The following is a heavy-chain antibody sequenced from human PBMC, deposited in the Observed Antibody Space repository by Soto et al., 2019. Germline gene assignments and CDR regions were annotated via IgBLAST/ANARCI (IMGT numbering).Heavy chain of an antibody. CDR2: IKQDGSDK. D-gene: IGHD3-3*01. J-gene: IGHJ3*01. V-gene: IGHV3-7*05. CDR3: ACDKNVYDFFGADDAFDL. Sequence: EVQLVESGGGLVQPGGSLRLSCAASGFTFRSYWMSWVRQAPGKGLEWVASIKQDGSDKYYVESVKGRFTISRDNAKNSVDLLMNTQRADDTAVYYCACDKNVYDFFGADDAFDLWGQGTMVTVSS. CDR1: GFTFRSYW.